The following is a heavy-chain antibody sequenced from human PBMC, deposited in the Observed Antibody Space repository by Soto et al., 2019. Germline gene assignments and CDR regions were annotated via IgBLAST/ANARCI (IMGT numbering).Heavy chain of an antibody. V-gene: IGHV1-18*01. J-gene: IGHJ4*02. D-gene: IGHD1-1*01. CDR1: GYDFTTYG. CDR3: ARGRYGDY. CDR2: ISAHNGNT. Sequence: QVHLVQSGAEVKKPGASVKVSCKGSGYDFTTYGITWVRQAPGQGLEWRAWISAHNGNTDYAQKLQGRVTVTRDTSTSTAYMEMRSLRSDDTAMYYCARGRYGDYWGQGALVTVSS.